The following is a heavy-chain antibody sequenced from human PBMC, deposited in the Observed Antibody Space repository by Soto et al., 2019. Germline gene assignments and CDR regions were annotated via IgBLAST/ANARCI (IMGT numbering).Heavy chain of an antibody. CDR3: ARDWGAYCSGGSCYPHYYYGMDV. D-gene: IGHD2-15*01. CDR2: IYYSGST. V-gene: IGHV4-31*03. J-gene: IGHJ6*02. Sequence: QVQLQESGPGLVKPSQTLSLTCTVSGGSISSGGYYWSWIRQHPGKGLEWIGYIYYSGSTYYNPSLKSRVTISVDTSKNQFSLKLSPVTAADTAVYYCARDWGAYCSGGSCYPHYYYGMDVWGQGTTVTVSS. CDR1: GGSISSGGYY.